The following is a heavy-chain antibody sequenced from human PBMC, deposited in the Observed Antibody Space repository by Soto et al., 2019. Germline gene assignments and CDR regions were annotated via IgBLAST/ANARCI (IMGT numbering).Heavy chain of an antibody. CDR2: IYHSGTT. CDR1: GGSISTGGCY. CDR3: ATKGGYYDGSGPKYFPH. V-gene: IGHV4-31*03. Sequence: PSETLCVTCTVSGGSISTGGCYWSWIRQHPGKVLECIGYIYHSGTTYYNPSLKSRVIISVDSSKSQFSLKPSSVTAEETAVYYCATKGGYYDGSGPKYFPHSGPGPLVSVS. D-gene: IGHD3-10*01. J-gene: IGHJ1*01.